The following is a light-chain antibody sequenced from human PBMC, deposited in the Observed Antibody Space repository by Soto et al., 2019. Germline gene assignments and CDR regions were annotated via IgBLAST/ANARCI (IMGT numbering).Light chain of an antibody. Sequence: EIVLTQSPGTLSLSPGERATLSCRASQSVSSNNLAWYQQRPGQAPRVVIYGASTRATGIPERFSGSGSGTDFTLTISRLEHEDFAVYYCHQYGRSPFTFGPGTKVDIK. J-gene: IGKJ3*01. CDR2: GAS. CDR1: QSVSSNN. CDR3: HQYGRSPFT. V-gene: IGKV3-20*01.